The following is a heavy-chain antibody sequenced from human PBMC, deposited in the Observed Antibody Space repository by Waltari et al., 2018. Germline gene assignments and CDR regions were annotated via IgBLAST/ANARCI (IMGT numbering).Heavy chain of an antibody. CDR2: IYSVGSSA. V-gene: IGHV3-23*03. Sequence: EVQLLESGGGLAQPGGSLRLSCEASGFTFSVYVMSWVRQAPGKGLEWVSTIYSVGSSAYYGDSVKGRFTISRDNSKNTLYLQMNGLRAEDTAVYYCASGQGASLDYRGQGTLVIVSS. CDR3: ASGQGASLDY. CDR1: GFTFSVYV. J-gene: IGHJ4*02. D-gene: IGHD1-26*01.